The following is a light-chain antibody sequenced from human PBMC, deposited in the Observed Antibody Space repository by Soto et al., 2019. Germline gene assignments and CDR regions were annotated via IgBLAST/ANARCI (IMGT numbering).Light chain of an antibody. J-gene: IGLJ1*01. Sequence: QSALTQSPSASASLGASVKLTCTLSSGHSSYAIAWYQQQPEKGPRYLMKLNSDGSHSKGDGIPDRFSGSSSGAERYLIISSLQSEDEADYYCQTWGTGIHVFGTGTKVTVL. CDR2: LNSDGSH. CDR1: SGHSSYA. V-gene: IGLV4-69*01. CDR3: QTWGTGIHV.